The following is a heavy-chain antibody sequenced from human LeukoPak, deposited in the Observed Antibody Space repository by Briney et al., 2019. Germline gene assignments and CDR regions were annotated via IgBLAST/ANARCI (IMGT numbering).Heavy chain of an antibody. D-gene: IGHD4-11*01. CDR1: GFTFSTYA. CDR3: ARDKRVYSGGMDV. V-gene: IGHV3-23*01. J-gene: IGHJ6*02. Sequence: PGGSLRLSCAASGFTFSTYAMSWVRQAPGKGLEWVSAISGRGDSTHYADSVKGRFTISRDNAKNTLYLQMNSLRAEDTAVYYCARDKRVYSGGMDVWGQGTTVTVSS. CDR2: ISGRGDST.